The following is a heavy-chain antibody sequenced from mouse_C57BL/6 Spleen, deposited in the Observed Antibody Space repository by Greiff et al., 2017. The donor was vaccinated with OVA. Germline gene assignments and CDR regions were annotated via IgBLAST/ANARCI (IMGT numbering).Heavy chain of an antibody. CDR1: GFTFSSYG. CDR3: ARQLYFDY. V-gene: IGHV5-6*01. J-gene: IGHJ2*01. Sequence: EVKLMESGGDLVKPGGSLKLSCAASGFTFSSYGMSWVRQTPDKRLEWVATISSGSSYTYYPDSVKGRFTISRDNAKNTLYLQMSSLKSEDTAMYYCARQLYFDYWGQGTTLTVSS. CDR2: ISSGSSYT.